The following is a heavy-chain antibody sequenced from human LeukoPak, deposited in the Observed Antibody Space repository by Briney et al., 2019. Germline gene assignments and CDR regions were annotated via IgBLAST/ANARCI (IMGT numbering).Heavy chain of an antibody. CDR3: ARKMLLRSSWYGGDYFDY. J-gene: IGHJ4*02. CDR2: INPSSGGT. D-gene: IGHD6-13*01. Sequence: ASVKVSCKASGYTFTGYYMHWVRQAPGQGLEWMGWINPSSGGTNYAQKFQGRVTMTRDTSISTAYMELSRLRSDDTAVYYCARKMLLRSSWYGGDYFDYWGQGTLVTVSS. V-gene: IGHV1-2*02. CDR1: GYTFTGYY.